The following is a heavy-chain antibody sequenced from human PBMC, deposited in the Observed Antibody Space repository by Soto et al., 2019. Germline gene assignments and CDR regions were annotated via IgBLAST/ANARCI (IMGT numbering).Heavy chain of an antibody. V-gene: IGHV4-4*07. CDR2: FYTTGFS. J-gene: IGHJ6*02. Sequence: QVQLQESGPGLVKPSETLSLTCTVCGGCISSYHWSWIRQSARKGLEWLGRFYTTGFSNYNPSLKSRLSMSEVTSKNQLSLRLTSVTAADTGVYYCARAGNEYGVDVWGQGTTVTVSS. CDR3: ARAGNEYGVDV. D-gene: IGHD3-10*01. CDR1: GGCISSYH.